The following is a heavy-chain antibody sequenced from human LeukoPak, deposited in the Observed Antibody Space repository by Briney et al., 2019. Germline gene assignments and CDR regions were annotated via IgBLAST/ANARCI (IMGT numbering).Heavy chain of an antibody. CDR2: INPSGGST. CDR1: GYTFTSYY. CDR3: ASEMATIRGNLYYYYGMDV. Sequence: ASVNVSCKASGYTFTSYYMHWVRQAPGQGLEWMGIINPSGGSTSYAQKFQGRVTMTRDTSTSTVYMELSSLRSEDTAVYYCASEMATIRGNLYYYYGMDVWGQGTTVTVSS. D-gene: IGHD5-24*01. V-gene: IGHV1-46*01. J-gene: IGHJ6*02.